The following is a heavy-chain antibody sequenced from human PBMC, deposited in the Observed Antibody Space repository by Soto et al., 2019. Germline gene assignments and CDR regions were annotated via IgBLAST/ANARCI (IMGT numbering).Heavy chain of an antibody. Sequence: QLHLVHSGAVVKKPGASVTVSCSASGYPVTAYYMHWVRQAPGRGLEWMGGINPATGAAKYTQSFQGRVPMTRGTSTSIVFMELRGLMSGDSAVFYCGIGVGVGVSGSAAFDMWGQGTVVTVSS. J-gene: IGHJ3*02. V-gene: IGHV1-2*02. CDR1: GYPVTAYY. CDR2: INPATGAA. CDR3: GIGVGVGVSGSAAFDM. D-gene: IGHD3-3*01.